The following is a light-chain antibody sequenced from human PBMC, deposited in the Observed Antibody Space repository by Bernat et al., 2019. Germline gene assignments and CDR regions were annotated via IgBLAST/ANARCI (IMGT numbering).Light chain of an antibody. CDR3: CEYAGSSTYV. J-gene: IGLJ1*01. Sequence: QSALTQPASVSGSPGQSLTISCTGTSSDVGSYNLVSWYQQHPGKAPKLMIYEGSKRPSGVSNRFSGSKSGNTAALTISGLQDEDEADYYCCEYAGSSTYVFGTGTKVTVL. CDR2: EGS. V-gene: IGLV2-23*01. CDR1: SSDVGSYNL.